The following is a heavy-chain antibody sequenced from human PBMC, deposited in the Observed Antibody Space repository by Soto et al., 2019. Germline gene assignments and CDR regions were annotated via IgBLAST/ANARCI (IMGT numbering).Heavy chain of an antibody. V-gene: IGHV3-30*18. Sequence: LRLSCAASGFTFSSYGMHWVRQAPGKGLEWVAVISYDGSNKYYADSVKGRFTISRDNSKNTLYLQMNSLRAEDTAVYYCAKAGGIVGATTFYYFDYWGQGTLVTVSS. D-gene: IGHD1-26*01. CDR2: ISYDGSNK. CDR1: GFTFSSYG. J-gene: IGHJ4*02. CDR3: AKAGGIVGATTFYYFDY.